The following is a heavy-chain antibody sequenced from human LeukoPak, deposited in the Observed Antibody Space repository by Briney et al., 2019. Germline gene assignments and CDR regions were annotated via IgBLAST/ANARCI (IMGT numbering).Heavy chain of an antibody. D-gene: IGHD2-21*01. V-gene: IGHV3-30-3*01. Sequence: GGSLRLSCAASGFTFSTYALHWFRQAPGKGLEWVAAIKYDGSKTHYADSVKGRFTISRDNSKDTLYLQMNSLRADDTAVYYCARDGITPPGIFNFDYWGQGTLVTVSS. J-gene: IGHJ4*02. CDR2: IKYDGSKT. CDR3: ARDGITPPGIFNFDY. CDR1: GFTFSTYA.